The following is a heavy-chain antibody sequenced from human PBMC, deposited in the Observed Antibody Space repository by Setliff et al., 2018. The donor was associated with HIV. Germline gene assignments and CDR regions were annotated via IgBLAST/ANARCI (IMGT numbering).Heavy chain of an antibody. V-gene: IGHV4-34*01. J-gene: IGHJ4*02. CDR3: ATGIDNFWSGYVN. CDR2: IIHSGGT. Sequence: SETLSLTCAVYGGSFSGYYWNWIRQPPGKGLEWIGEIIHSGGTNYNPSLKSRVTISGDASKNLFSLKLTSVTPADTAVYYCATGIDNFWSGYVNWGQGTLVTVSS. D-gene: IGHD3-3*01. CDR1: GGSFSGYY.